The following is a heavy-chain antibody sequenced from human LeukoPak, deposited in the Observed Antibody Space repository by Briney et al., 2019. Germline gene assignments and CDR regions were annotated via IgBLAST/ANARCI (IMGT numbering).Heavy chain of an antibody. CDR3: ARDREYSYGYGFDP. CDR1: GYTFTGYY. CDR2: INPNSGGT. V-gene: IGHV1-2*02. J-gene: IGHJ5*02. Sequence: ASVKVSSKASGYTFTGYYMHWVRQAPGQGLEWMGWINPNSGGTNYAQKFQGRVTMTRDTSISTAYMELSRLRSDDTAVYYCARDREYSYGYGFDPWGQGTLVTVSS. D-gene: IGHD5-18*01.